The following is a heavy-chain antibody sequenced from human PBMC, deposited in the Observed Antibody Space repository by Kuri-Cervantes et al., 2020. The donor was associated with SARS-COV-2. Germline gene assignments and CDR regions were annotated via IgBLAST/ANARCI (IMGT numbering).Heavy chain of an antibody. CDR3: VRDGDHWNFDY. D-gene: IGHD1-1*01. Sequence: GGSLRLSCAASGFTFSDYYMSWIRQAPGKGLEWVSYISSSSSYTNYADSVMGRFTISRDNAKNMLFLQMNSLRAEDTAVYYCVRDGDHWNFDYWGQGTLVTVSS. V-gene: IGHV3-11*06. CDR2: ISSSSSYT. J-gene: IGHJ4*02. CDR1: GFTFSDYY.